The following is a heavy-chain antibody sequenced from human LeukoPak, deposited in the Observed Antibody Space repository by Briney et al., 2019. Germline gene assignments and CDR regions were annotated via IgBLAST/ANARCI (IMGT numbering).Heavy chain of an antibody. CDR2: AYGDGNNQ. CDR1: GFTFSSYG. V-gene: IGHV3-33*01. D-gene: IGHD3-22*01. Sequence: PGRSLRLSCAASGFTFSSYGMHWVRQAPGKGLEWVAVAYGDGNNQYYADSVKGRFTISKDISKNTLFVQMNSLRAEDTAVYYCATGRGYYYDHWGQGTLVTVSS. J-gene: IGHJ4*02. CDR3: ATGRGYYYDH.